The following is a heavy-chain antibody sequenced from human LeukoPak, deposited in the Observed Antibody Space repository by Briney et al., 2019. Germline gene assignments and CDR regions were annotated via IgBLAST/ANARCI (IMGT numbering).Heavy chain of an antibody. J-gene: IGHJ6*02. CDR2: IIPIFGIA. V-gene: IGHV1-69*10. CDR1: GGTFSSYA. D-gene: IGHD3-22*01. Sequence: SVKVSCKASGGTFSSYAISWVRQAPGQGLEWMGGIIPIFGIANYAQKFQGRVTITADKSTSTAYMELSSLRSEDTAVYYCASTWDSSGYDYYYYGMDVWGQGTTVTVSS. CDR3: ASTWDSSGYDYYYYGMDV.